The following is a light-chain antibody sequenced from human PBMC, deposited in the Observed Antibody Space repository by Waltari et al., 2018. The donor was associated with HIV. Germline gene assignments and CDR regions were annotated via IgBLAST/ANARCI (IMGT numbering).Light chain of an antibody. CDR3: AAWDDSLNGLV. CDR1: SSNIGINA. Sequence: QSVLTQPPSASVTPGQRVTISCSGSSSNIGINAVHWYQQFPGTAPNLRIYINNQRPSGVPDRFSGSKSGTSASLVISGLQSEDEADYYCAAWDDSLNGLVFGTGTKVTVL. J-gene: IGLJ1*01. CDR2: INN. V-gene: IGLV1-44*01.